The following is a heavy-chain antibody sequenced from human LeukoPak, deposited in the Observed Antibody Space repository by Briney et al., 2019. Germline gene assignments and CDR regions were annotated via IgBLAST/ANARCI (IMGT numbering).Heavy chain of an antibody. Sequence: ASVKVSCKASGYTFTNYAMNWVRQAPGQGLEWMGWINTDTGNPTYAQGFTRRLVFSLDASASTAYLQISSLKAEDTAVYYCARTLFGDQYQLLHNWFDPWGQGTLVTVSS. D-gene: IGHD2-2*01. CDR3: ARTLFGDQYQLLHNWFDP. J-gene: IGHJ5*02. CDR1: GYTFTNYA. V-gene: IGHV7-4-1*02. CDR2: INTDTGNP.